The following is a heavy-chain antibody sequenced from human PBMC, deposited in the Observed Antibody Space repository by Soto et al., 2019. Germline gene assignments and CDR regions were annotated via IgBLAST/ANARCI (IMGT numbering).Heavy chain of an antibody. J-gene: IGHJ4*02. Sequence: VQLGESGGGLVKPGGSLRLSCAASGFSFSSYSINWVRQAPGKGLEWVSCISSSGSDIYYADSAKGRFTISRDNTKNSVVLQMNNLRAEDTAVYYCAKVGPVWGAADFWGQGTPVTVSS. D-gene: IGHD3-16*01. CDR2: ISSSGSDI. V-gene: IGHV3-21*02. CDR3: AKVGPVWGAADF. CDR1: GFSFSSYS.